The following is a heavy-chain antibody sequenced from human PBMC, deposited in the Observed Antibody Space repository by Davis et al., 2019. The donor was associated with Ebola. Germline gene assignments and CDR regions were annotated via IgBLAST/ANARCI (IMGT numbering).Heavy chain of an antibody. CDR2: ISSSGSTI. Sequence: GGSLRLSCAASGFTFSDYYMSWIRQAPGKGLEWVSYISSSGSTIYYADSVKGRFTISRDNAKNSLYLQMNSLRAEDTAVYYCAREWSSPRSYYYYGMDVWGQGTTVTVSS. CDR1: GFTFSDYY. V-gene: IGHV3-11*01. CDR3: AREWSSPRSYYYYGMDV. J-gene: IGHJ6*02. D-gene: IGHD6-13*01.